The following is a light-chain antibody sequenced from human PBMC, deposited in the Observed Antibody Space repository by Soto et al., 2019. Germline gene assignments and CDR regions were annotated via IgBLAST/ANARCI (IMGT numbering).Light chain of an antibody. V-gene: IGLV2-11*01. CDR3: SSYTSSSTLYV. Sequence: QSVLTQPRSVSGSPGQSVTISCTGTSSDVGSYYFVSWYQQHPGKAPKIMIYDVTKRPSGVPDRFSGSKSGNTASLTISGLQAEDEADYYCSSYTSSSTLYVFGTGTKVTVL. CDR1: SSDVGSYYF. J-gene: IGLJ1*01. CDR2: DVT.